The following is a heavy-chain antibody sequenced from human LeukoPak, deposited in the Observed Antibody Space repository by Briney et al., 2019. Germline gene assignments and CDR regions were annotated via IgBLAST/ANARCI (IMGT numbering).Heavy chain of an antibody. CDR1: GIAFSNSI. Sequence: GGSLRLSCVASGIAFSNSIMHWVRQAPGKGLEWVSAMSYDGFSKYYADSMKGRLTISRDDSKNTVYLQMKSLRPEDTAVYYCAREGHTSGYCGTFDVWGQETTVAVS. V-gene: IGHV3-30*04. CDR3: AREGHTSGYCGTFDV. D-gene: IGHD3-22*01. J-gene: IGHJ3*01. CDR2: MSYDGFSK.